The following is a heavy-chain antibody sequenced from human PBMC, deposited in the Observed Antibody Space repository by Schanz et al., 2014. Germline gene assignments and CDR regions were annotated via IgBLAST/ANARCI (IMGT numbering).Heavy chain of an antibody. CDR1: GFNFNNFA. CDR2: ISGSGGST. J-gene: IGHJ4*02. V-gene: IGHV3-23*04. CDR3: ARGGPAYYFDD. Sequence: EVKMVESGGGLVKPGGSLRLSCAASGFNFNNFAMTWVRQAPGKGLEWVIVISGSGGSTYYADSVRGRFTMSRDNSKNTLYLQMNSLRAEDTAVYYCARGGPAYYFDDWGQGTLVTVSS.